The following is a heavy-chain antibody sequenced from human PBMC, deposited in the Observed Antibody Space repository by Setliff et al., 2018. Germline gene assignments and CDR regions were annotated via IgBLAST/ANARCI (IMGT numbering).Heavy chain of an antibody. J-gene: IGHJ4*02. D-gene: IGHD6-19*01. CDR3: ARGGYSSGWYGVNNYFDY. CDR1: GFTFVNYW. V-gene: IGHV3-74*01. Sequence: PGGSLRLSCAASGFTFVNYWMHWVRQAPGKGLVWVSRVNSDGSSTIYADSVKGRFTISRDNAENTLYLQMNSLRAEDTAVYYCARGGYSSGWYGVNNYFDYWGQGTLVTVSS. CDR2: VNSDGSST.